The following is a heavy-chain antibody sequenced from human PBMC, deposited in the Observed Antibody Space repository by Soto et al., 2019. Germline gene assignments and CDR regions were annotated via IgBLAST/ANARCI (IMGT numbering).Heavy chain of an antibody. CDR2: IYWDDDK. CDR1: GFSLSTSGVG. D-gene: IGHD4-17*01. CDR3: ARLRWPYYYCGMDV. J-gene: IGHJ6*02. Sequence: QITLKESGPTLVKPTQTLTLTCTFSGFSLSTSGVGVGWIRQPPGKALEWLALIYWDDDKRYSPSLKSRLTITKTTSKNQVVLTMTNMDPVDTATYYCARLRWPYYYCGMDVWGQGTTVTVSS. V-gene: IGHV2-5*02.